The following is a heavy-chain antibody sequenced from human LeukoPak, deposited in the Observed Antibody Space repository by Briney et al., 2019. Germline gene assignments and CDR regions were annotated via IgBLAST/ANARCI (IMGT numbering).Heavy chain of an antibody. CDR2: IGGSSSPI. D-gene: IGHD2-21*02. Sequence: GGSLRLSSAASGFTFSDYSMSWIRQAPGKGLEWVSYIGGSSSPIYYADSVKGRFTISRDNARNSLYLQMNSLRTEDTAVYYCARGRTYCPYWGQGTLVTVSS. CDR3: ARGRTYCPY. V-gene: IGHV3-11*01. CDR1: GFTFSDYS. J-gene: IGHJ4*02.